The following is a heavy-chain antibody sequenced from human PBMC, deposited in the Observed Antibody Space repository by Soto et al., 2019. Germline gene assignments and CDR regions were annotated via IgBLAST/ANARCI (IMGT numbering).Heavy chain of an antibody. V-gene: IGHV3-48*03. Sequence: GGSLRLSCAASGFSFSNSEMFWVRQAPGKGLEWVSKINYSGSNIYYSKSVKGRFTISRDNAKNSLYLQMNSLTDEDTAIYFCASEALCGADCYFFEYWGPGTLVTVSS. J-gene: IGHJ4*02. CDR3: ASEALCGADCYFFEY. D-gene: IGHD2-21*02. CDR2: INYSGSNI. CDR1: GFSFSNSE.